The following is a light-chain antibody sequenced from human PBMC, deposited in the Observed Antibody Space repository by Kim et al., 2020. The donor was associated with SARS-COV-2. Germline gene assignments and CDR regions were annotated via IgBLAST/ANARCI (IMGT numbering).Light chain of an antibody. CDR3: QQYGSSRGFT. CDR2: GAS. J-gene: IGKJ3*01. V-gene: IGKV3-20*01. CDR1: QTVGSNY. Sequence: ESVLTQSPGTLSLSPGERATLSCRASQTVGSNYLAWYQQKPGQAPRLLIYGASSRATGIPDRFSGSGSGTDFTLTISRLEPDDFAVYYCQQYGSSRGFTFGPGTKVDIK.